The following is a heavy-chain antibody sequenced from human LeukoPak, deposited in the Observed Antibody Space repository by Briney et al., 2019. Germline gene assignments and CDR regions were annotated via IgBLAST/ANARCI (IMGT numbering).Heavy chain of an antibody. D-gene: IGHD3-22*01. CDR1: GFTFSSYS. J-gene: IGHJ3*02. V-gene: IGHV3-21*01. CDR3: ARDPPTDYYDSSGAFDI. Sequence: PGGSLRLSCAASGFTFSSYSMNWVRQAPGKGLEWVSSISSSSSYIYYADSVKGRFTISRDNAKNSLYLQMNSLRAEDTAVYYCARDPPTDYYDSSGAFDIWGQGTMVTVSS. CDR2: ISSSSSYI.